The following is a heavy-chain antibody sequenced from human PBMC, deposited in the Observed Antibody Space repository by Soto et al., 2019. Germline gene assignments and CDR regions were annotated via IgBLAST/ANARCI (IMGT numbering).Heavy chain of an antibody. CDR1: GFTFSSYS. Sequence: EVQLVESGGGLVKPGGSLRLSCAASGFTFSSYSMNWVRQAPGKGLEWVSSISSSSSYIYYADSVKGRFTISRDNAKNSLYLQMNSLRAEDMAVYYCARAGVYCSSTSCYGGYWFDPWGQGTLVTVSS. D-gene: IGHD2-2*01. J-gene: IGHJ5*02. V-gene: IGHV3-21*01. CDR3: ARAGVYCSSTSCYGGYWFDP. CDR2: ISSSSSYI.